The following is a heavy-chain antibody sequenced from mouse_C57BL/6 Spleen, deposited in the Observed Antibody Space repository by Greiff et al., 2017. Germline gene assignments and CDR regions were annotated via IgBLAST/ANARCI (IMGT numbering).Heavy chain of an antibody. V-gene: IGHV1-69*01. CDR3: ARRDSNYVRDWYFDV. CDR1: GYTFTSYW. J-gene: IGHJ1*03. D-gene: IGHD2-5*01. Sequence: QVQLQQPGAELVMPGASVKLSCKASGYTFTSYWMHWVKQRPGQGLEWIGEIDPSDSYTNYNQKFKGKSTLTVDKSSSTAYMQLSSLTSEDSAVYYCARRDSNYVRDWYFDVWGTGTTVTVSS. CDR2: IDPSDSYT.